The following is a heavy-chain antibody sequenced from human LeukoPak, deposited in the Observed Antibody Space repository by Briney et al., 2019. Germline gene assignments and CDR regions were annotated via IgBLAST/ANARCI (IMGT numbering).Heavy chain of an antibody. J-gene: IGHJ4*02. CDR1: GFTVSSNY. D-gene: IGHD3-16*02. Sequence: GGSLRLSCAASGFTVSSNYMSWVRQASGKGLEWVGRIRSKANSYATAYAASVKGRFTISRDDSKNTAYLQMNSLKTEDTAVYYCTIDDDYVWGSYRYEEDYWGQGTLVTVSS. CDR2: IRSKANSYAT. CDR3: TIDDDYVWGSYRYEEDY. V-gene: IGHV3-73*01.